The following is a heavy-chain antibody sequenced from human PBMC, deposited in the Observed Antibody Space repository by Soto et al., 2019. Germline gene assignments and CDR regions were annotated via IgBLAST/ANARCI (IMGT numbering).Heavy chain of an antibody. CDR2: INPAPGAA. CDR3: ARGGGVGVAGSAAFDM. Sequence: QLHLVQSGAVVEKPGASVTVSCSASGYPVTAYYMHWVRQAPGRGLGWRGGINPAPGAAKYTQTFQGRVTMTRDTSTSTVFMELSGLTSGDTAVFYCARGGGVGVAGSAAFDMWGQGTLVTVSS. D-gene: IGHD3-3*01. V-gene: IGHV1-2*02. CDR1: GYPVTAYY. J-gene: IGHJ3*02.